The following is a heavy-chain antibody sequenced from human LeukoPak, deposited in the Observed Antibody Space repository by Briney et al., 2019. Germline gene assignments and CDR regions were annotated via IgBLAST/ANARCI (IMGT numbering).Heavy chain of an antibody. Sequence: SETLSLTCTVSGGSISSSSYHWGWIRQPPGKGLEWIGSIYYSGSTYYNPSLKSRVTISVDTSKNQFSLKLISVTAADTAVYYCARIYGGYSNLWGQGTLVTVSS. V-gene: IGHV4-39*07. CDR1: GGSISSSSYH. D-gene: IGHD4-23*01. J-gene: IGHJ5*02. CDR3: ARIYGGYSNL. CDR2: IYYSGST.